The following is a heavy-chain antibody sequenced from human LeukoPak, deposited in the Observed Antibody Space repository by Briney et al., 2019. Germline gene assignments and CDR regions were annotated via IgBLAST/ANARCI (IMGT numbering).Heavy chain of an antibody. J-gene: IGHJ1*01. Sequence: GGSLRLSCAASGFTFSSYVMHWVRQAPGKGLEWVAFISYDGSNKYYADSVKGRCTISRDNSKNTVYLQMNSLRAEDTAVYYCAKDGQGFTAEYFQHWGQGTLVTVSS. V-gene: IGHV3-30*18. CDR2: ISYDGSNK. CDR3: AKDGQGFTAEYFQH. CDR1: GFTFSSYV. D-gene: IGHD3-3*01.